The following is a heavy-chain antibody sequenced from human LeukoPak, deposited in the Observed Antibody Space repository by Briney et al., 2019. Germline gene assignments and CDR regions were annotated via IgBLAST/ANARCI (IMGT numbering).Heavy chain of an antibody. D-gene: IGHD3-22*01. CDR1: GYTFTTYA. J-gene: IGHJ4*02. V-gene: IGHV7-4-1*02. CDR2: IYTNTGNP. CDR3: ARGGRVVVITTTAWYY. Sequence: SSVKVSCKASGYTFTTYAMNWVRQAPGQGLEWMGWIYTNTGNPTYAQGFTGRFLLSLDTSVSTAYLQISSLKAEDTAVYYCARGGRVVVITTTAWYYWGQGTLVTVSS.